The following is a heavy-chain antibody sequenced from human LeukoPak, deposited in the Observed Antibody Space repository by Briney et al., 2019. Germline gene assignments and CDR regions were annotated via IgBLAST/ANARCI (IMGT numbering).Heavy chain of an antibody. J-gene: IGHJ4*02. V-gene: IGHV4-31*03. Sequence: SQTLSLTCTVSCGSISSGGYYWSWIRQHPGKGLEWIGYIYYSGSTYSNPSLKSRLTISVDTSKNQFSLKLSSVTAADTAVYYCARAIDYGSHTDYWGQGTLVTVSS. CDR1: CGSISSGGYY. CDR3: ARAIDYGSHTDY. CDR2: IYYSGST. D-gene: IGHD3-10*01.